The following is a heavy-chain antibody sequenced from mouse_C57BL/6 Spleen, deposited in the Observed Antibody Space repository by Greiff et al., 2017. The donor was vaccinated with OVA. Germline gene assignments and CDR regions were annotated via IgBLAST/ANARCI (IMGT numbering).Heavy chain of an antibody. Sequence: VKLMESGAELVKPGASVKMSCKASGYTFTTYPIEWMQQNHGKSLEWIGNFHPYNDDTQNNEKIKGKATLTVEKSSSTVYLELSRLTSDDSAVYYCARRNDYEGDYFDYWGQGTTLTVSS. CDR1: GYTFTTYP. D-gene: IGHD2-4*01. CDR3: ARRNDYEGDYFDY. J-gene: IGHJ2*01. CDR2: FHPYNDDT. V-gene: IGHV1-47*01.